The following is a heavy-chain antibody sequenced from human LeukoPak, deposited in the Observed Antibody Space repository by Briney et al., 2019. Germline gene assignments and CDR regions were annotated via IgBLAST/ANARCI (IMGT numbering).Heavy chain of an antibody. Sequence: PGGSLRLSCAASGFTFSTYAMSWVRQAPGKGLEGVSTICYDGVKTYYADSVRGRFTISRDNSKNTLFLQMNRLRAEDTAVYYCGKTVTMDSWGQGTLVTVSS. D-gene: IGHD4-17*01. V-gene: IGHV3-23*01. J-gene: IGHJ4*02. CDR2: ICYDGVKT. CDR1: GFTFSTYA. CDR3: GKTVTMDS.